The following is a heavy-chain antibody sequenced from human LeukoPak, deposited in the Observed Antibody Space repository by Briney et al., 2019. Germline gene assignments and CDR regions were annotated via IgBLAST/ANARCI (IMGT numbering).Heavy chain of an antibody. J-gene: IGHJ4*02. V-gene: IGHV1-18*01. CDR2: ISAYNGNT. Sequence: ASVKVSCKASGYTFTSYGISWVRQAPGQGLEWMGWISAYNGNTNYAQKLQGRVTMTTDTSTSTAYMELRSLRSDDTAVYYCARAYYYGSGSLIDGFDYWGQGTLVTVSS. D-gene: IGHD3-10*01. CDR1: GYTFTSYG. CDR3: ARAYYYGSGSLIDGFDY.